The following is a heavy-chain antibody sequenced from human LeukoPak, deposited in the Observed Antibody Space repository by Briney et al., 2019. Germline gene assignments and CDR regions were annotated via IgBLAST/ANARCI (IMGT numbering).Heavy chain of an antibody. V-gene: IGHV4-38-2*01. D-gene: IGHD3-10*01. CDR1: GYSISSGYY. Sequence: SETLSLTXAVSGYSISSGYYWGWIRQPPGRGLEWLGSIYHSGSTYYNPSLNSRVTISVDTSKNQFSLKVSSVTAADTAVYYCARHRTYYYGSGSAGFDYWGQGTLVTVSS. J-gene: IGHJ4*02. CDR2: IYHSGST. CDR3: ARHRTYYYGSGSAGFDY.